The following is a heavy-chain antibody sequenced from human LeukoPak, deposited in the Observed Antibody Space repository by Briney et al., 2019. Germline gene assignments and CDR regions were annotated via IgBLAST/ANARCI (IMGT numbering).Heavy chain of an antibody. CDR2: ISYDGSNK. D-gene: IGHD5-18*01. V-gene: IGHV3-30*03. J-gene: IGHJ4*02. CDR3: RIQLWPLDY. CDR1: GFTFSSYG. Sequence: PGGSLRLSCAASGFTFSSYGMHWVRQAPGKGLEWVAVISYDGSNKYYADSVKGRFTISRDNSKNTLYLQMNSLRAEDTAVYYCRIQLWPLDYWGQGTLVTVSS.